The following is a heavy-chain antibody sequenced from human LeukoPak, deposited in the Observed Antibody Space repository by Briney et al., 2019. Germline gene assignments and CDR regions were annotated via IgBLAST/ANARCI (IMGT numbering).Heavy chain of an antibody. Sequence: ASVKVSCKASGYTFTGYYMHWVRQAPGQGLEWMGRINPNSGGTNYAQKFQGRVTMTRDTSISTAYMELSRLRSDDTAVYYCARTLYDFWSGSYNWFDPWGQGTLVTVSS. J-gene: IGHJ5*02. CDR1: GYTFTGYY. V-gene: IGHV1-2*06. CDR2: INPNSGGT. D-gene: IGHD3-3*01. CDR3: ARTLYDFWSGSYNWFDP.